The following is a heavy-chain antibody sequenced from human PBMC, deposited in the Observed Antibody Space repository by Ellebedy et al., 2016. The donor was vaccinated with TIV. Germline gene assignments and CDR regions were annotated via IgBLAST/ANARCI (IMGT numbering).Heavy chain of an antibody. Sequence: SVKVSXXASGGTFSSYAISWVRQAPGQGLEWMGGIIPIFGTANYAQKFQGRVTITADKSTSTAYMELSSLRSEDTAVYYCARVPGYCSSTSCYVGRDYYYYGMDVWGQGTTVTVSS. D-gene: IGHD2-2*01. CDR2: IIPIFGTA. CDR1: GGTFSSYA. CDR3: ARVPGYCSSTSCYVGRDYYYYGMDV. V-gene: IGHV1-69*06. J-gene: IGHJ6*02.